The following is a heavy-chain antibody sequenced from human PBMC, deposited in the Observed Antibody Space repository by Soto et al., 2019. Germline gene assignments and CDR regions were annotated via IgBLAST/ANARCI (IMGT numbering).Heavy chain of an antibody. J-gene: IGHJ6*02. CDR3: ARWPQPRYTADPYAVDV. Sequence: QVQLVESGAEVKKPGASVKVSCKASGYTFTDYGISWVRQAPGQGLEWMGWISGYNGNTKYAQKFQARVTITADEVTSTAYMELRSLRSEDTAVYYCARWPQPRYTADPYAVDVWGQGTRVIVSS. V-gene: IGHV1-18*04. CDR2: ISGYNGNT. D-gene: IGHD3-16*02. CDR1: GYTFTDYG.